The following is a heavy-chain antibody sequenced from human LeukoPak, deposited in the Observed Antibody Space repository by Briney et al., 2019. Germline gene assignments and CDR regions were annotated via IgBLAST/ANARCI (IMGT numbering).Heavy chain of an antibody. J-gene: IGHJ4*02. CDR1: GFTVSSNY. CDR2: IYGGGST. D-gene: IGHD5-18*01. CDR3: AKDQDGGSAMVFDY. V-gene: IGHV3-66*01. Sequence: GGSLRLSCAASGFTVSSNYMGWVRQAPGKGLEWVSFIYGGGSTYYADSVKGRFIISRDNSKNTLYLQMNSLRAEDTAVYYCAKDQDGGSAMVFDYWGQGALVTVSS.